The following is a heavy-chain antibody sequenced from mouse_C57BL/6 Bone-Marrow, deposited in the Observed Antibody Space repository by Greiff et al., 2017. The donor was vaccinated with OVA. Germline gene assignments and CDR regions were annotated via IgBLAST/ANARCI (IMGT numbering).Heavy chain of an antibody. D-gene: IGHD1-1*01. J-gene: IGHJ1*03. CDR3: ARRDGSSPYWYFDV. CDR2: ISNGGGST. Sequence: EVKLEESGGGLVQPGGSLKLSCAASGFTFSDYYMYWVRLTPEKRLEWVAYISNGGGSTYYPDPVKGRFTISRDNAKHTLYLQMSRLKSEDTAMYYCARRDGSSPYWYFDVWGTGTTVTVSS. CDR1: GFTFSDYY. V-gene: IGHV5-12*01.